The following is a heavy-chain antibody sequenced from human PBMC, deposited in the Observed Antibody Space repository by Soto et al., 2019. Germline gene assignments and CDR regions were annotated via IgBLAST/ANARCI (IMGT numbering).Heavy chain of an antibody. Sequence: PGGSLRLSCAASGFTFSSYGMHWVRQAPGKGLEWVAVISYDGSNKYYADSVKGRFTISRDNSKNTLYLQMNSLRAEDTAVYYCAKEVEMATMVFDYWGQGTLVTVSS. CDR3: AKEVEMATMVFDY. J-gene: IGHJ4*02. CDR2: ISYDGSNK. CDR1: GFTFSSYG. V-gene: IGHV3-30*18. D-gene: IGHD5-12*01.